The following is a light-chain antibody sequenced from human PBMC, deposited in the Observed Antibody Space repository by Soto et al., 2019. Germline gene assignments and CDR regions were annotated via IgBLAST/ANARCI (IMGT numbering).Light chain of an antibody. CDR2: ETS. Sequence: EIVMTQSPVTLSVSPGERATLSCRASQIISSNLAWYQQKPGQAPRLLIYETSTRATGTPGRFSGSGSGTEFTLTISSLQSEDFAVYYCQQYNNWWAFGQGTKVDIK. CDR3: QQYNNWWA. CDR1: QIISSN. V-gene: IGKV3-15*01. J-gene: IGKJ1*01.